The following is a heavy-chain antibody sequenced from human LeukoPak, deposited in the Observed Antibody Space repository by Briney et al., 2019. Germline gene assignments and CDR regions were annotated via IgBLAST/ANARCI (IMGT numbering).Heavy chain of an antibody. CDR1: GFTFSIYA. CDR3: ARDRPNYYGSDGHYYRRDGDY. V-gene: IGHV3-23*01. J-gene: IGHJ4*02. Sequence: PGGSLRLSCAASGFTFSIYAMSWVRQAPGKGLQWVSSITSRGESTWHVDSVKGRFTITRDNSENTLYLQMHSLRAEDTAVYYCARDRPNYYGSDGHYYRRDGDYWGRGTLVSVSS. CDR2: ITSRGEST. D-gene: IGHD3-22*01.